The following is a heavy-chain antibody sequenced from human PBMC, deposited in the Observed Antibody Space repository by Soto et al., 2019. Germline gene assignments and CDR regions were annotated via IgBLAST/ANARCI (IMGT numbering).Heavy chain of an antibody. Sequence: GESLKISCNGSGYSFTSYWIGWVRQMPGKGLEWMGIIYPGDSDTRYSPSFQGQVTISADKSISTAYLQWSSLKASDTAMYYCARALRDYYGPGSRCYYGMDVWGQGTTVPVSS. V-gene: IGHV5-51*01. CDR1: GYSFTSYW. CDR2: IYPGDSDT. J-gene: IGHJ6*02. CDR3: ARALRDYYGPGSRCYYGMDV. D-gene: IGHD3-10*01.